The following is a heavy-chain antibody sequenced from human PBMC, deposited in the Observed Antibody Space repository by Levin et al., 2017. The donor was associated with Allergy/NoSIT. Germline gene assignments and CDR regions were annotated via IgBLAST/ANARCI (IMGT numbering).Heavy chain of an antibody. V-gene: IGHV3-30*04. Sequence: LSLTCAASGFTFSSYAMHWVRQAPGKGLEWVAVISYDGSNKYYADSVKGRFTISRDNSKNTLYLQMNSLRAEDTAVYYCARGGASIAARPSYWGQGTLVTVSS. J-gene: IGHJ4*02. D-gene: IGHD6-6*01. CDR2: ISYDGSNK. CDR3: ARGGASIAARPSY. CDR1: GFTFSSYA.